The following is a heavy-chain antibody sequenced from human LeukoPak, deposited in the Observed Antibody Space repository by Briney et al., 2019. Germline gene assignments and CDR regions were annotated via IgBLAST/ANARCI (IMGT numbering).Heavy chain of an antibody. CDR1: GGSISSGGYY. CDR2: IYNSGST. J-gene: IGHJ5*02. V-gene: IGHV4-31*03. CDR3: ARSGGDYENNWFDP. D-gene: IGHD4-17*01. Sequence: SETLSLTCSVSGGSISSGGYYWSWIRQHPGKGLEWIGYIYNSGSTYYNPSLKSRVTISVDTSKNQFSLKLSSVTAADTAVYYCARSGGDYENNWFDPWGQGTLVTVSS.